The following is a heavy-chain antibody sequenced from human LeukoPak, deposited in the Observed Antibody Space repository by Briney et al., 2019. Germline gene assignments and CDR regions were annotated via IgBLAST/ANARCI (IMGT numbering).Heavy chain of an antibody. J-gene: IGHJ4*02. CDR1: GFTFSSYA. CDR2: ISSNGGST. D-gene: IGHD5-18*01. CDR3: VKGGGYSYGTPDY. Sequence: QPGGSLRLSCSASGFTFSSYAMHWVRQAPGKGLEYVSAISSNGGSTYYADSVKGRFTISRDNSKNTLYLRMSSLRAEDTAVYYCVKGGGYSYGTPDYWGQGTLVTVSS. V-gene: IGHV3-64D*06.